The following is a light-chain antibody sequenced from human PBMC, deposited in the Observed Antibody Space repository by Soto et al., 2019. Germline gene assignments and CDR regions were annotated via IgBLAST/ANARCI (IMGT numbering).Light chain of an antibody. CDR2: SAS. J-gene: IGKJ5*01. CDR3: QQYGSSPPIT. CDR1: QSISGT. V-gene: IGKV3-20*01. Sequence: EIVMTQSPATLSVSPGGRATLSCRASQSISGTLAWYQQKPGQAPRLLIYSASSRATGIPDRFSGSGSGTDFTLTISRLEPEDFAVYYCQQYGSSPPITFGQGTRLEIK.